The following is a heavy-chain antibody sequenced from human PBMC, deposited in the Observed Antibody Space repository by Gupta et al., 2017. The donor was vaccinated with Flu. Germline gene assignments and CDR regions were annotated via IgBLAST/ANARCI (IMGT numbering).Heavy chain of an antibody. CDR3: ERALLTGAT. D-gene: IGHD1-26*01. Sequence: QVQLQQWGAGLWKPSETLSLTCAVYGGSFSGYYWKWIGQPPGQGLERIGEINDSRRTNYNPALKSRVTISVDTSKNQLSLELSSVTDADTAVYYCERALLTGATWGKGTLVTVSS. CDR1: GGSFSGYY. CDR2: INDSRRT. V-gene: IGHV4-34*01. J-gene: IGHJ4*02.